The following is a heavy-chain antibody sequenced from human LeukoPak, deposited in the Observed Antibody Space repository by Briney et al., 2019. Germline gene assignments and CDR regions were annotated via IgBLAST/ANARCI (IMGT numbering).Heavy chain of an antibody. CDR2: IYYSGST. J-gene: IGHJ4*02. Sequence: SETPSLTCTVSGGSISSSSYYWGWIRQPPGKGLEWIGSIYYSGSTYYNPSLKSRVTISVDTSKNQFSLKLSSVTAADTAVYYCARQGRNTAAAGTLDYWGQGTLVTVSS. V-gene: IGHV4-39*01. CDR1: GGSISSSSYY. CDR3: ARQGRNTAAAGTLDY. D-gene: IGHD6-13*01.